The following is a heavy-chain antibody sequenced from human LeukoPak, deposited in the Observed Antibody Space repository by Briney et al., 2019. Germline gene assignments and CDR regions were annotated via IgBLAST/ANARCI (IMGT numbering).Heavy chain of an antibody. CDR3: ARDPRIKPIVVVTAISAYFDY. Sequence: PGGSLRLSCAASGFTFSSYAMHWVRQAPGKGLEWVAVISYDGSNKYYADSVKGRFTISRDNSKNTLYLQMNSLRAEDTAVYYCARDPRIKPIVVVTAISAYFDYWGQGTLVTVSS. V-gene: IGHV3-30*01. D-gene: IGHD2-21*02. CDR1: GFTFSSYA. J-gene: IGHJ4*02. CDR2: ISYDGSNK.